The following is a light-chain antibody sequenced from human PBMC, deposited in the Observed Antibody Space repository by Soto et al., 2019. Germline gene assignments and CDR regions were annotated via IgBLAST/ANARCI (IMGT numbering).Light chain of an antibody. Sequence: QSALTQPRSVSGSPGQSVTISCTGTGNDVGGYNFVSWYQQHPDKAPKLMIHEVSKRPSGVPDRFSASKSGNTASLTVSGLQAEDEADYYCSSHGGSNNFYVFGTGTKVTVL. J-gene: IGLJ1*01. CDR3: SSHGGSNNFYV. CDR2: EVS. CDR1: GNDVGGYNF. V-gene: IGLV2-8*01.